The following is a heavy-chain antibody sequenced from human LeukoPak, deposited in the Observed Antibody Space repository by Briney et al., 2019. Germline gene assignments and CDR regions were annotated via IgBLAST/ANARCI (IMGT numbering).Heavy chain of an antibody. D-gene: IGHD2-15*01. CDR3: ARGVAAADFFDY. CDR1: GGSISSGGYS. Sequence: SETLSLTCAVSGGSISSGGYSWSWIRQPPGKGLEWIGYIYHSGSTYYNPSLKSRVTISVDRSKNQFSLKLSSVTAADTAVYYCARGVAAADFFDYWGQGTLVTVSS. CDR2: IYHSGST. V-gene: IGHV4-30-2*01. J-gene: IGHJ4*02.